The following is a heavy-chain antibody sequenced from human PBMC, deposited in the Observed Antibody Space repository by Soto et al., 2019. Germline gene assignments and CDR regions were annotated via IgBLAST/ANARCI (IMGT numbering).Heavy chain of an antibody. CDR2: ITAYNGNT. CDR1: GYIFTSYG. V-gene: IGHV1-18*01. D-gene: IGHD1-26*01. CDR3: ARGGVGSTSGWFDP. J-gene: IGHJ5*02. Sequence: QVQLVQSGAEVEKPGASVKVSCKASGYIFTSYGISWVRQAPGQGLEWMGWITAYNGNTNYAQKFQGRVSMTTDTSTSPAYMELRSLRSDDTAVYYCARGGVGSTSGWFDPWGQGTLVTVSS.